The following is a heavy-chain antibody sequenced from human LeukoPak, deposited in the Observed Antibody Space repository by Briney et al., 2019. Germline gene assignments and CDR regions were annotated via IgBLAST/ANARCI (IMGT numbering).Heavy chain of an antibody. J-gene: IGHJ6*02. CDR2: ISYDGSNK. Sequence: PGGSLRLSCAASGFTFSSYAMPWVRQAPGKGLEWVAVISYDGSNKYYADSVKGRFTISRDNSKNTLYLQMNSLRAEDTAVYYCARGGSCTYYYYGMDVWGQGTTVTVSS. CDR1: GFTFSSYA. V-gene: IGHV3-30-3*01. D-gene: IGHD1-26*01. CDR3: ARGGSCTYYYYGMDV.